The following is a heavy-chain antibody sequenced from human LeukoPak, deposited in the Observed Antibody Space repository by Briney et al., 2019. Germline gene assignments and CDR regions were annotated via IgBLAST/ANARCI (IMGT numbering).Heavy chain of an antibody. CDR2: ISADSATT. D-gene: IGHD2-21*01. CDR1: GFNFGSYS. Sequence: GGSLRLSCAASGFNFGSYSMTWVRQAPGKGLEWVSVISADSATTFYADSVKGRFTISRDNAKNTVFLQMSSLRAEDTALYYCARKPPPGNSPLDYGGQGTLSPSPQ. CDR3: ARKPPPGNSPLDY. V-gene: IGHV3-23*01. J-gene: IGHJ4*02.